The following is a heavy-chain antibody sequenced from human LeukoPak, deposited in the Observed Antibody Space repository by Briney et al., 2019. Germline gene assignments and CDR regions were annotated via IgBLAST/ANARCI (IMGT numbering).Heavy chain of an antibody. CDR2: ISAYNGNT. Sequence: AASLSVSCAVSGYTFTIYGISCGPRAPGQGLEWMGWISAYNGNTNSAQTLQDRVTMTTDTPTSTAYMELRSVRSDDTAVYYCARVLSPRSGYYCWGQATLVTVSS. CDR3: ARVLSPRSGYYC. J-gene: IGHJ4*02. D-gene: IGHD3-22*01. V-gene: IGHV1-18*01. CDR1: GYTFTIYG.